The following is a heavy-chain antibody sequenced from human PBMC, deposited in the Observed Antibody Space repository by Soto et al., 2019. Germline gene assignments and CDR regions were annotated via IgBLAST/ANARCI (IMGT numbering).Heavy chain of an antibody. V-gene: IGHV3-15*01. J-gene: IGHJ4*02. Sequence: EVQLVESGGGLVKPGGSLRLSCAASGFTFSNAWMSWVRQAPGKGLEWVGRIKSKTDGGTTDYAAPVKGRFTISRDDSKNTLYLQMNSLKTEDTAVYYCTTDLVGFGELWVNWGQGTLVTVSS. CDR1: GFTFSNAW. D-gene: IGHD3-10*01. CDR3: TTDLVGFGELWVN. CDR2: IKSKTDGGTT.